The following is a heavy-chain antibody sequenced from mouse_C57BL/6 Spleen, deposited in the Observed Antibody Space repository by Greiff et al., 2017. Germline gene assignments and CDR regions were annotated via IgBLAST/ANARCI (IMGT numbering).Heavy chain of an antibody. D-gene: IGHD2-1*01. J-gene: IGHJ3*01. Sequence: EVQLQQSGAELVRPGASVKLSCTASGFNIKDDYMHWVKQRPEQGLEWIGWIDPENGDTEYASKFQGKATITADTSSNTAYLQLSSLTSEDTAVYYCTYIYYGNYDWFAYWGQGTLVTVSA. CDR2: IDPENGDT. CDR1: GFNIKDDY. V-gene: IGHV14-4*01. CDR3: TYIYYGNYDWFAY.